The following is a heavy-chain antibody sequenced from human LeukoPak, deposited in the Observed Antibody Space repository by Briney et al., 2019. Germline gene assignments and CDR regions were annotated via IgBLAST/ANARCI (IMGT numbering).Heavy chain of an antibody. J-gene: IGHJ5*02. D-gene: IGHD3-22*01. CDR2: INSDGSST. CDR1: GFIFSKFW. CDR3: AREGSQYYFESGGYYNWFDP. Sequence: HPGGSLRLSCAASGFIFSKFWMHWVRQAPGKGLVWVSRINSDGSSTSCADAVKGRFTISRDNAKNTVYLQMNSLTVGDTAVYYCAREGSQYYFESGGYYNWFDPWGQGTLVTVSS. V-gene: IGHV3-74*01.